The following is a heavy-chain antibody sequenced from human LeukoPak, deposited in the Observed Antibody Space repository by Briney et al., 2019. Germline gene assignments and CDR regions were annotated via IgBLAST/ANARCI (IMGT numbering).Heavy chain of an antibody. V-gene: IGHV3-64*04. CDR2: ISSNGGST. CDR3: AREGSGSYYGSLGY. Sequence: GGSLRLSCSVSGFTFSSYAMHWVRQAPGKGLEYVSGISSNGGSTYYADSVKGRITISRDNSKNTLYLQMNSLRAEDTAVYYCAREGSGSYYGSLGYWGQGTLVTVSS. J-gene: IGHJ4*02. D-gene: IGHD1-26*01. CDR1: GFTFSSYA.